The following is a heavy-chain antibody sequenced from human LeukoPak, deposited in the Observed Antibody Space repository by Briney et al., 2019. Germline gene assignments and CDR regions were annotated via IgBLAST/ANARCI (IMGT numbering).Heavy chain of an antibody. CDR1: GYTFTGYY. CDR2: IDPKTGGT. CDR3: ARDLVVGYAPPSFDY. J-gene: IGHJ4*02. D-gene: IGHD1-1*01. V-gene: IGHV1-2*02. Sequence: ASVKVSCKTSGYTFTGYYIQWVRQAPGQGLEWMGWIDPKTGGTKYAQKFQGRVTMTSDTSISTVSMDLSSLRSDDTAVYNCARDLVVGYAPPSFDYWGQGTLVTVS.